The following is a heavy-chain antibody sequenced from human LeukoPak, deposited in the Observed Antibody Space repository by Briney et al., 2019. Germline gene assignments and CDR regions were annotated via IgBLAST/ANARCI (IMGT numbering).Heavy chain of an antibody. J-gene: IGHJ4*02. D-gene: IGHD3-10*01. Sequence: GGSLRLSCAASGFTFSSYWMSWVRQAPGKGLEWVANIKQDGSEKYYVDSVKGRFTISRDNAKNSLYLQMNSLRAEDTAVYYCARDLHYYGSGSYPYWGQGTLVTVSS. CDR3: ARDLHYYGSGSYPY. CDR2: IKQDGSEK. CDR1: GFTFSSYW. V-gene: IGHV3-7*01.